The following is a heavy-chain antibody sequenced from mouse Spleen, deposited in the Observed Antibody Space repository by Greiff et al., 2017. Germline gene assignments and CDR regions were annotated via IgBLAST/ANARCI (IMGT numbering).Heavy chain of an antibody. J-gene: IGHJ2*01. CDR1: GFTFSDYG. CDR3: ARPDDYGFDY. Sequence: EVKVVESGGGLVKPGGSLKLSCAASGFTFSDYGMHWVRQAPEKGLEWVAYISSGSSTIYYADTVKGRFTISRDNAKNTLFLQMTSLRSEDTAMYYCARPDDYGFDYWGQGTTLTVSS. CDR2: ISSGSSTI. V-gene: IGHV5-17*01. D-gene: IGHD2-4*01.